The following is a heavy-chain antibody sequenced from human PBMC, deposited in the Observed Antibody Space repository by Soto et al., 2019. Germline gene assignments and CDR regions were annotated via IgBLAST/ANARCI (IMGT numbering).Heavy chain of an antibody. CDR3: ARDPFGSGTY. CDR2: INSDGSTK. J-gene: IGHJ4*02. V-gene: IGHV3-74*01. Sequence: EVQVVESGGGLVQPGGSLRLSCAASGFTFSTYWMHWVRQAPGKGLVWDSRINSDGSTKSYADSVKGRFTISRDNAKNTLYLQMNSLTAEDTAVYYCARDPFGSGTYWGQGTLVTVSS. D-gene: IGHD3-10*01. CDR1: GFTFSTYW.